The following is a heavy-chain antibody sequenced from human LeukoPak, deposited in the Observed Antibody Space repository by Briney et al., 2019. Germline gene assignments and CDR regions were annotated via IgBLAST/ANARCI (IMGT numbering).Heavy chain of an antibody. CDR2: IWYDGSNK. CDR3: AREGVNIVSTITGSTPDY. V-gene: IGHV3-33*01. CDR1: GFTFSRYG. J-gene: IGHJ4*02. Sequence: TGGSLRLSCGASGFTFSRYGMHWVRQAPGKGLEWVAIIWYDGSNKYYAESVKGRFSISRDNSKNTLNLQMNSLRAEDTAVYYCAREGVNIVSTITGSTPDYWGQGTLVAVSS. D-gene: IGHD5/OR15-5a*01.